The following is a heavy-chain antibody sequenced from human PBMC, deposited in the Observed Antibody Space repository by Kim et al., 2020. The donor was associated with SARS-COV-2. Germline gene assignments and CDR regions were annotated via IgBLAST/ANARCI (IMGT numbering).Heavy chain of an antibody. CDR3: ARSSSSWSGYFYYGMDV. CDR1: GGSFSSSSYY. D-gene: IGHD6-13*01. V-gene: IGHV4-39*01. J-gene: IGHJ6*01. CDR2: IYYSGST. Sequence: SETLSLTCTVSGGSFSSSSYYWGWIRQPPGQGLEWIGSIYYSGSTYYNPSLKSRVTISVDTSKNQFSLRLNSVTAADTAVYYCARSSSSWSGYFYYGMDV.